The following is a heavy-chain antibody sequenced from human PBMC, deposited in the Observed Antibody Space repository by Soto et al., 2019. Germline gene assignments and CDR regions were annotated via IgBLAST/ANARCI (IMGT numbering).Heavy chain of an antibody. V-gene: IGHV4-30-4*01. CDR2: IYYSGST. CDR3: ARDTSYYHHSGYYLCFGI. J-gene: IGHJ4*02. D-gene: IGHD3-22*01. Sequence: WSLNKQPPGKGLEWIGYIYYSGSTYYNPSLESRVTISVDTSKNQISLKLSSVTAADTAVYYCARDTSYYHHSGYYLCFGICGQASLGT.